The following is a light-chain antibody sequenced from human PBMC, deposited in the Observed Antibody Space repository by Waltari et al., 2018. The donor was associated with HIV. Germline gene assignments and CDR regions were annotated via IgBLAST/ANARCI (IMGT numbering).Light chain of an antibody. CDR3: SSYTTSSTWV. V-gene: IGLV2-18*02. CDR2: EVT. CDR1: SSDIGSYNR. J-gene: IGLJ3*02. Sequence: QSTLTQPPSVSGSLGQSVTIACSGTSSDIGSYNRVSWDQQPPGTAPKLIIYEVTNRPSGVAVRFSGSKSGNTASLTISDLQAEDEADYYCSSYTTSSTWVFGGGTQLTVL.